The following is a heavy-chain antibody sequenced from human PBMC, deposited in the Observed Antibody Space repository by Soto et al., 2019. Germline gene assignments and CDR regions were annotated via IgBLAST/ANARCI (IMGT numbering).Heavy chain of an antibody. CDR1: GYSFTSYW. CDR2: IDPSDSYT. J-gene: IGHJ6*02. V-gene: IGHV5-10-1*03. D-gene: IGHD3-22*01. CDR3: ARHRLPQITMISTGSSRGMDV. Sequence: EVQLVQSGAEVKKPGESLRISCKGSGYSFTSYWISWVRQMPGKGLEWMGRIDPSDSYTNYSPSFQGHVTISADKSISTAYLQWSSLKASDTAMYYCARHRLPQITMISTGSSRGMDVWGQGTTVTVSS.